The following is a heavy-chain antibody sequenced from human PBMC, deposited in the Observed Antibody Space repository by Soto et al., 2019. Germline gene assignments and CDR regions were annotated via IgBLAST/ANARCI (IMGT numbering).Heavy chain of an antibody. D-gene: IGHD3-3*01. CDR3: AHRVLRTVFGLVTTTAIYFDF. J-gene: IGHJ4*02. Sequence: QITLNESGPTQVKPRQTLTLTCTFSGFSLTTSGVGVGWIRQSPGKAPEWLALIYWDDDKRYSPSLKSRLTITKETSKNAVVLTMADLDPADTATYYCAHRVLRTVFGLVTTTAIYFDFWGQGTPVAVSS. CDR2: IYWDDDK. V-gene: IGHV2-5*02. CDR1: GFSLTTSGVG.